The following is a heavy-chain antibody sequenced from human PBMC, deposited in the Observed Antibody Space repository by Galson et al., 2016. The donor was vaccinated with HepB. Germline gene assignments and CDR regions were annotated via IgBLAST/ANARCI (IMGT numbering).Heavy chain of an antibody. CDR3: ASPVVRGYFDSSGHREGFDY. Sequence: SETLSLTCDVLGGSISSANWWSWVRQPPGKGLEWIGEIYLGGSTHYNPSLESRVTISVDTSRNQVSLKLTSVTAADTAVSYCASPVVRGYFDSSGHREGFDYWGQGTLVTVSS. CDR2: IYLGGST. J-gene: IGHJ4*02. D-gene: IGHD3-22*01. CDR1: GGSISSANW. V-gene: IGHV4-4*02.